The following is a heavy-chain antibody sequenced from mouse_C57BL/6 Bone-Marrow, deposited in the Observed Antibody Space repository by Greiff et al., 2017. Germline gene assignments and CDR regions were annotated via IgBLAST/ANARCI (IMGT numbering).Heavy chain of an antibody. D-gene: IGHD1-1*01. V-gene: IGHV1-69*01. CDR2: IDPSDRYP. J-gene: IGHJ3*01. CDR1: GYTFPSYW. Sequence: QVQLPPPGAELVMPGASVKLSCKDSGYTFPSYWMHCVKPRPGQGLEWIGEIDPSDRYPHSNHQFQGKSTLTVDKSSSTADMQLSSLTSEDSAVDYCAKEDYYGSSAAWFAYWAQGTLVTVSA. CDR3: AKEDYYGSSAAWFAY.